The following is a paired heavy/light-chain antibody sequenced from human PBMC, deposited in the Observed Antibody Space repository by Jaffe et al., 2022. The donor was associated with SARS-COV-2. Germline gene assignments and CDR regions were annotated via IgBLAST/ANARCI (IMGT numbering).Heavy chain of an antibody. Sequence: EVQLVESGGDLVKPGGSLRVSCAASGFTFSNAWMSWVRQAPGKGLEWVGRIKSETAGGTTDYAAPVKGRFTISRDDSKNTLYLQMNSLKTEDTAVYYCLQMTPQPYWGQGTLVTVSS. CDR1: GFTFSNAW. D-gene: IGHD1-1*01. V-gene: IGHV3-15*01. J-gene: IGHJ4*02. CDR3: LQMTPQPY. CDR2: IKSETAGGTT.
Light chain of an antibody. J-gene: IGKJ3*01. CDR3: HQYWITPFT. V-gene: IGKV4-1*01. CDR2: WAS. Sequence: DIVMTQSPDSLAVSLGERATINCKSSQSVLDSSYNKNYLAWYQQKPGQPPKLLIYWASTRESGVPDRFSGSGSATDFTLTISSLQAEDVAVYYCHQYWITPFTFGPGTKVDIK. CDR1: QSVLDSSYNKNY.